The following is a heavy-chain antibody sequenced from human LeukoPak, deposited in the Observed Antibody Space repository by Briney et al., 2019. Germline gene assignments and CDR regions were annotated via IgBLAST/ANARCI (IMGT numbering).Heavy chain of an antibody. CDR1: GGSFSGYY. Sequence: SETLSLTCAVYGGSFSGYYWSWIRQPPGKGLEWIGEINHSGSTNYNPSLKSRVTISVDTSKNQFSLKLSSVTAADTAVYYCARGELRFQKYWGQGTLVTVSS. V-gene: IGHV4-34*01. CDR2: INHSGST. CDR3: ARGELRFQKY. J-gene: IGHJ4*02. D-gene: IGHD3-3*01.